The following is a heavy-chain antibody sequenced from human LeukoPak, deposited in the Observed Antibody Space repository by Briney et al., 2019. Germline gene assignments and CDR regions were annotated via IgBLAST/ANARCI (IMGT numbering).Heavy chain of an antibody. V-gene: IGHV4-59*01. Sequence: SETLSLTCTVSGASISSYYWSWIRQPPGKGLEWIVDIYYSGSIKYNPSLKSRVTMSVDTSKNQFSLKLSSVTAADTAIYYCARENPSGYYNRPIDYWGQGTLVTVSS. CDR2: IYYSGSI. J-gene: IGHJ4*02. D-gene: IGHD3-22*01. CDR3: ARENPSGYYNRPIDY. CDR1: GASISSYY.